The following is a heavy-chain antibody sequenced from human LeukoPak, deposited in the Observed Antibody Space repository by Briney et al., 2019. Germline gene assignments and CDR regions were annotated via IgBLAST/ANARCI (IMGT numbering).Heavy chain of an antibody. Sequence: SETLSLTCTVSGGSISSSSYYWGWIRQPPGKGLEWIGSIYYSGSTYYNPSLKSRVTISVDTSKNQFSLKLSSVTAADTAVYYCARDRSHSYGLDYWGQGTLVTVSS. D-gene: IGHD5-18*01. CDR3: ARDRSHSYGLDY. CDR2: IYYSGST. V-gene: IGHV4-39*07. J-gene: IGHJ4*02. CDR1: GGSISSSSYY.